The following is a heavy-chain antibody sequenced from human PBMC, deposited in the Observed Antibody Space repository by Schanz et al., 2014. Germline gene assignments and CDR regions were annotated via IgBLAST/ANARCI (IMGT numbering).Heavy chain of an antibody. Sequence: QVQLVESGGGVVQPGRSLRLSCAASGFTFSNYGLHWVRQAPGKGLEWVAVISYDGRSKDYADSVKGRFTISRDNSKNTVFLQMNSLRGEDTAVYYCASADYTNYFDYWGQGTLVTVSS. CDR2: ISYDGRSK. CDR1: GFTFSNYG. CDR3: ASADYTNYFDY. V-gene: IGHV3-30*03. J-gene: IGHJ4*02. D-gene: IGHD4-4*01.